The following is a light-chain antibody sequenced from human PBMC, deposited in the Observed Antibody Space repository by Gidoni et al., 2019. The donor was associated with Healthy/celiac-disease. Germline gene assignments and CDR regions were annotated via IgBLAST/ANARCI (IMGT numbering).Light chain of an antibody. J-gene: IGKJ5*01. Sequence: DIQMTQSPSSLSASVGDRVTITCQASQNISSYLNWYQQKPGKATKLLIYAASNLEKGVPSRFSGSGSGTDFTFTISSLQPEDIATYYCQQYDNTPITFGQGTRLEIK. V-gene: IGKV1-33*01. CDR2: AAS. CDR1: QNISSY. CDR3: QQYDNTPIT.